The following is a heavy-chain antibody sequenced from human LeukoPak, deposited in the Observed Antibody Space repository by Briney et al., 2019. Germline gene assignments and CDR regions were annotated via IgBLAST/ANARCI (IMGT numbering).Heavy chain of an antibody. V-gene: IGHV3-9*01. CDR2: ISRNSGSI. CDR3: ARGDYYYMDV. CDR1: GFTFDDYA. Sequence: GGSLRLSCAASGFTFDDYAMHWVRQAPGKGLEWVSGISRNSGSIGYADSVKGRFTISRDNAKNSLYLQMNSLRAEDTAVYYCARGDYYYMDVWGKGTTVTVSS. J-gene: IGHJ6*03.